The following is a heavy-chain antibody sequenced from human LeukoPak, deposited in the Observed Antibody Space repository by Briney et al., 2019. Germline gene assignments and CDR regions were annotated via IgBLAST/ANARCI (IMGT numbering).Heavy chain of an antibody. Sequence: ASVKVSCKASGYTFTSYGISWVRQAPGQGLEWMGWISAYNGNTNYAQKLQGSVTMTTDTSTSTAYMELRSLRSDDTAVYYCANFRSGQQLVSPYFDYWGQGTLVTVSS. D-gene: IGHD6-13*01. CDR2: ISAYNGNT. CDR3: ANFRSGQQLVSPYFDY. J-gene: IGHJ4*02. CDR1: GYTFTSYG. V-gene: IGHV1-18*01.